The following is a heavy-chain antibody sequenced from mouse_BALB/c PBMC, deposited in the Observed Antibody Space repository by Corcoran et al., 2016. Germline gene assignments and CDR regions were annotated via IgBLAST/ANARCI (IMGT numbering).Heavy chain of an antibody. Sequence: LVKTGASVKISCKASGYSFTGYYMHWVKQSHGKSLEWIGYISCYNGATSYNQKFKGKATFTVDTSSSTAYMQFNSLTSEDSAVYYCARGDYYGSSYFAYWGQGTLVTVSA. D-gene: IGHD1-1*01. CDR1: GYSFTGYY. J-gene: IGHJ3*01. V-gene: IGHV1S34*01. CDR3: ARGDYYGSSYFAY. CDR2: ISCYNGAT.